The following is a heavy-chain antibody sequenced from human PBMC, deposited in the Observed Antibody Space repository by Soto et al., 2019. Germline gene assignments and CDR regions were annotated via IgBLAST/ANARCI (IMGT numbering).Heavy chain of an antibody. CDR2: ISGSGGST. Sequence: EVQLLESGGGLVQPGGSLRLSCAASGFTFSSYAMSWVRQAPGKGLEWVSAISGSGGSTYYADSVKGRFTISRDNSKNTLYLQMNSLRAEDTAVYYWSEGLDFAYYYYGMDVLGQGTTVTVSS. D-gene: IGHD3-16*01. V-gene: IGHV3-23*01. CDR3: SEGLDFAYYYYGMDV. CDR1: GFTFSSYA. J-gene: IGHJ6*02.